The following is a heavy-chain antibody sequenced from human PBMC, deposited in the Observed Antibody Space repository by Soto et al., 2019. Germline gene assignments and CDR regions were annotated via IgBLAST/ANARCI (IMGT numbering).Heavy chain of an antibody. CDR1: GFTFSSYW. J-gene: IGHJ5*02. V-gene: IGHV3-74*01. CDR3: SRGVGGLVDTWFDP. CDR2: INSDGSST. D-gene: IGHD2-8*02. Sequence: EVQLVESGGGLVQPGGSLRLSCAASGFTFSSYWMHWVRQTPGKGLVWVSRINSDGSSTNYADSVKGRFTISRDNAKNTLYLQMNSLRAEDTAVYYCSRGVGGLVDTWFDPRGQGTLVTVSS.